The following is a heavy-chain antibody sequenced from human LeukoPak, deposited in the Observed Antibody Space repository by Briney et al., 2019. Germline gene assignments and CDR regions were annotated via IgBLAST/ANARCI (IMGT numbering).Heavy chain of an antibody. CDR3: AIYCSISSCQGNWFDP. V-gene: IGHV4-61*02. Sequence: SETLSLTCTVSGGSISSGNYYWSWVRQPAGKGLEWIGRIYTSGSTNYNPSLKSRVTIAVDTSKNQISLKLTSVTAADTAVYYCAIYCSISSCQGNWFDPWGQGTLVTVSS. CDR1: GGSISSGNYY. J-gene: IGHJ5*02. D-gene: IGHD2-2*01. CDR2: IYTSGST.